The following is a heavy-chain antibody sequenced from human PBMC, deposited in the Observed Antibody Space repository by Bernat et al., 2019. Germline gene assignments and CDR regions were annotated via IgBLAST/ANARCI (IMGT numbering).Heavy chain of an antibody. CDR3: ARDITPAPYDFWSGLYYYYGMDV. D-gene: IGHD3-3*01. Sequence: QVQLVESGGGLVKPGGSLRLSCAASGFTFSDYYMSWIRQAPGKGLEWVSYISSSGSTIYYADSVKGRFTISRDNAKNSLYLQMNSLRAEDTAVYYCARDITPAPYDFWSGLYYYYGMDVWGQGTTVTVSS. CDR1: GFTFSDYY. J-gene: IGHJ6*02. CDR2: ISSSGSTI. V-gene: IGHV3-11*01.